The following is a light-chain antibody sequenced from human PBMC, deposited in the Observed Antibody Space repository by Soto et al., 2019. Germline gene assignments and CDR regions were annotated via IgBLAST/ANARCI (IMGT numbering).Light chain of an antibody. CDR2: DAS. J-gene: IGKJ2*01. Sequence: EIVMTQSPATLSVSPGERATLSCRDSGSVTSNLAWYQQKPRQAPSLLIYDASTRATAIPARFSGSGSGTEFTLTISILQSEDFAVYHCLQYNKWPHTFGQGTKLEIK. CDR3: LQYNKWPHT. CDR1: GSVTSN. V-gene: IGKV3-15*01.